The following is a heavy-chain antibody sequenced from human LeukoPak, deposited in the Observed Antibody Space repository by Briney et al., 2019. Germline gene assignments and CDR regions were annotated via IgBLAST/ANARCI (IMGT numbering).Heavy chain of an antibody. CDR2: IYYSGST. J-gene: IGHJ4*02. V-gene: IGHV4-30-4*08. CDR3: AREGGSYRNFDY. D-gene: IGHD1-26*01. Sequence: PSETLSLTCTVSGGSISSGDYYWSWIRQPPGKGLEGIGYIYYSGSTYYNPSLKSRVTISVDTSKNQFSLKLSSVTAGDTAVYYCAREGGSYRNFDYWGQGTLVTVSS. CDR1: GGSISSGDYY.